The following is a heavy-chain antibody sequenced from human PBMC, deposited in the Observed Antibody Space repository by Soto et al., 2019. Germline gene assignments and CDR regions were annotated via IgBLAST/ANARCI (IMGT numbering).Heavy chain of an antibody. CDR3: ARRHSALDI. CDR2: INSGNGDT. J-gene: IGHJ3*02. CDR1: GYTFANYA. V-gene: IGHV1-3*04. D-gene: IGHD2-21*01. Sequence: GVSVKVSCKASGYTFANYAIHWVRQAPGQRPEWMGWINSGNGDTKYSEMIKGRATITRDTFASTVYMELNSLRSEDTAVYYCARRHSALDIWGQGTTVTVSS.